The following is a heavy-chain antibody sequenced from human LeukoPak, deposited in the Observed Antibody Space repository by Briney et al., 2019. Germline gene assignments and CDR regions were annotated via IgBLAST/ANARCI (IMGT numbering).Heavy chain of an antibody. CDR3: ARGQQQLVL. CDR1: GFTLSTYS. D-gene: IGHD6-13*01. V-gene: IGHV3-48*04. J-gene: IGHJ4*02. Sequence: QSGGSLRLSCAASGFTLSTYSMNWVRQAPGKGLEWVSYISSSRSTIYYADSVKGRFTISRDNAKNSLYLQMNSLRAEDSAVYYCARGQQQLVLWGQGTLVTVSS. CDR2: ISSSRSTI.